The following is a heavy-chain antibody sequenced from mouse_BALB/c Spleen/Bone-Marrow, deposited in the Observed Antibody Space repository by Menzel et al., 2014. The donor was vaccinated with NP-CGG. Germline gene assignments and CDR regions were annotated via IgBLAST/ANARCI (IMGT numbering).Heavy chain of an antibody. CDR2: INPDSSTI. CDR1: GFDFSGYW. CDR3: ARLNYYGNLFV. D-gene: IGHD1-1*01. V-gene: IGHV4-1*02. Sequence: EVQLQESGGGLVQPGGSLKLSCAASGFDFSGYWMSWVRQAPGKGLEWIGEINPDSSTINYTPSLKDKFIISRDNAKNTLYLHMSKVRSEDTALYYCARLNYYGNLFVWGAGTTVTVSS. J-gene: IGHJ1*01.